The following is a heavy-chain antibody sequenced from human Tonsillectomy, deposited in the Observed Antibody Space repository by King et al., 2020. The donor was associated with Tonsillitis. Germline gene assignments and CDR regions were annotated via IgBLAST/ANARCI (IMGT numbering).Heavy chain of an antibody. CDR3: ARGRDGYKYFDY. J-gene: IGHJ4*02. CDR2: IRSKAYGGTT. Sequence: VQLVESGGGLVQPGRSLRLSCTASGFTFGDYAMSWFRQAPGKGLEWVGFIRSKAYGGTTEYAASVKGRFGVSRHDSKAIAYLQMNSLKTEDTAVYYCARGRDGYKYFDYWGQGTLVTVSS. D-gene: IGHD5-24*01. CDR1: GFTFGDYA. V-gene: IGHV3-49*03.